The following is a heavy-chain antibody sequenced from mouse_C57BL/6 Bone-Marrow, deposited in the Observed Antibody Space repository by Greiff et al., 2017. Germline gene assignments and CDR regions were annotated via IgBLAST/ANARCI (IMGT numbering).Heavy chain of an antibody. CDR2: ISSGGSTI. J-gene: IGHJ2*01. CDR1: GFTFSDYG. CDR3: ARRKHEGLDY. V-gene: IGHV5-17*01. Sequence: EVLLVESGRGLVKPGGSLKLSCAASGFTFSDYGMHWVRQAPEKGLEWVAYISSGGSTIYYDDTVKGRFTISSDTAKNTLCLKMTCMRSEDTSMYYCARRKHEGLDYGGQDTTLTDSS.